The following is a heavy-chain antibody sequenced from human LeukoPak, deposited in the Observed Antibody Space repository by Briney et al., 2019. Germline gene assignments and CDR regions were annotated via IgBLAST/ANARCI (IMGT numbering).Heavy chain of an antibody. CDR1: GFTFSNAW. CDR2: IKSKTDGGTT. V-gene: IGHV3-15*01. CDR3: TTEETYYYDSSGYYLGFLDY. Sequence: GGSLTLSCAASGFTFSNAWMSWVRQAPGKGLEWVGRIKSKTDGGTTDYAAPVKGRFTISRDDSKNTLYLQMNSLKTEDTAVYYCTTEETYYYDSSGYYLGFLDYWGQGTLVTVS. D-gene: IGHD3-22*01. J-gene: IGHJ4*02.